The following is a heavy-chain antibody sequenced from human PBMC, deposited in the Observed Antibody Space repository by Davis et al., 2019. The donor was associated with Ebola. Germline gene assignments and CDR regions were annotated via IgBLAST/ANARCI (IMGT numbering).Heavy chain of an antibody. D-gene: IGHD7-27*01. CDR3: ARQRKPGTRSGFDP. V-gene: IGHV4-59*08. J-gene: IGHJ5*02. CDR1: GGAISDYY. CDR2: IYYSGST. Sequence: PSETLSLTCTVSGGAISDYYWSWIRQPPGKGLEWIGYIYYSGSTNYNSSLKSRVTISVNTSKNQLSLKLSSVTAADTAFYYCARQRKPGTRSGFDPWGQGTLVTVSS.